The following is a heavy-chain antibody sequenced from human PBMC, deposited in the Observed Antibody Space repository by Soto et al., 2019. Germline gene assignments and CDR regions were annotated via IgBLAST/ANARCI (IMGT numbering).Heavy chain of an antibody. D-gene: IGHD2-21*02. CDR2: IYYSGST. Sequence: SETLSLTCTVSGGSISSGGYYWSWIRQHPGKGLEWIGYIYYSGSTYYNPSLMSRLTISVDTSKNQFSLKLTSVTAAETAVYYCVRTARQGAVAPHWFDRWGQGTQVTVSS. CDR1: GGSISSGGYY. CDR3: VRTARQGAVAPHWFDR. V-gene: IGHV4-30-4*08. J-gene: IGHJ5*02.